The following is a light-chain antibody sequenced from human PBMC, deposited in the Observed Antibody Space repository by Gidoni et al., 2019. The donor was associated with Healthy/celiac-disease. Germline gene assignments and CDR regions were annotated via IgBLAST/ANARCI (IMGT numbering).Light chain of an antibody. CDR3: SSYTSSSTLV. Sequence: QSALTQPASVSGSHGQSLTISCTGTSSDVGGYNYVSWYQQHPGKAPKRMIYDVSNRPSGVSNRVSGSKSGNTASLTISGLQAEDEADYYCSSYTSSSTLVFGGGTKLTVL. CDR1: SSDVGGYNY. V-gene: IGLV2-14*01. J-gene: IGLJ2*01. CDR2: DVS.